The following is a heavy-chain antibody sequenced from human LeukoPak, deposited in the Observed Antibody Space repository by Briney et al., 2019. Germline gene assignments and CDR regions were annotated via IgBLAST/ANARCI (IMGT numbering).Heavy chain of an antibody. CDR2: IYYSGST. CDR3: ARLYPHYYYYYMDV. V-gene: IGHV4-39*01. CDR1: GGSISSSSYY. Sequence: SETLSLTCTVSGGSISSSSYYWGWIRQPPGKGLEWIGSIYYSGSTYYNPSLKSRVTISVDTSKNQFSLKLSSVTAADTAVYYCARLYPHYYYYYMDVWGKGTPVTVSS. J-gene: IGHJ6*03. D-gene: IGHD2/OR15-2a*01.